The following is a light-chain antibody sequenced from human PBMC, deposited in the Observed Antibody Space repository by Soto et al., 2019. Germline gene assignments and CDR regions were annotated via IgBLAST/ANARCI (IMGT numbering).Light chain of an antibody. V-gene: IGKV1-39*01. CDR1: QSVSTY. J-gene: IGKJ1*01. CDR2: DAS. Sequence: DIVMTQSPASLSASVGDRVTITCRASQSVSTYLNWYQQTPGQAAKLLIYDASSLHSGVPARFSGSGSGTDFTLTISSLHPEDSATYYCQQRYSTPPTFGQGTKVDIK. CDR3: QQRYSTPPT.